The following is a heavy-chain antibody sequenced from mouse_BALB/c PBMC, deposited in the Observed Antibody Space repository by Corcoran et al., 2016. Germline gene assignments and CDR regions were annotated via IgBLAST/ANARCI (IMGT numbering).Heavy chain of an antibody. CDR3: ARWDWYFDV. J-gene: IGHJ1*01. Sequence: EVQLQQSGEELVKPGASVKLSCTASDFNTKDTFKHWRKQGTEQGVEWIGRIDPANGNTKYDPKFQGKATITADTSSNTAYLQLSSLTSEDTAVYYCARWDWYFDVWGAGTTVTVSS. CDR2: IDPANGNT. V-gene: IGHV14-3*02. CDR1: DFNTKDTF.